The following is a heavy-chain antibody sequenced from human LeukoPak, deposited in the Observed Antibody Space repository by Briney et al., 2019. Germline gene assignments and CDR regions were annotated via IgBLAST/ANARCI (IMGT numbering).Heavy chain of an antibody. CDR1: GFTFSSYW. V-gene: IGHV3-7*01. CDR3: ARGPPMGTTGTTVY. Sequence: GGSLRLSCAASGFTFSSYWMSWVRQAPGKGLEWVANIKQDGSEKYYVDSVKGRFTISRDNAKNSLYLQMNSLRAEDTAVYYCARGPPMGTTGTTVYWGQGTLVTVSS. J-gene: IGHJ4*02. D-gene: IGHD1-1*01. CDR2: IKQDGSEK.